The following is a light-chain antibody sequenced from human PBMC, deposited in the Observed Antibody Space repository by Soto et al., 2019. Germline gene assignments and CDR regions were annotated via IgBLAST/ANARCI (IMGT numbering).Light chain of an antibody. CDR2: WES. CDR1: QSVFYTSNNKNY. Sequence: DIVMTQSPDSLAVSLGERATIDCMSSQSVFYTSNNKNYLAWYHQKPGQPPTLLIYWESPRASGSPDRFRGSGSVTVFTLTNSSLQTGSVVVYYCQQYYSTTYTFSQGTKLEIK. CDR3: QQYYSTTYT. V-gene: IGKV4-1*01. J-gene: IGKJ2*01.